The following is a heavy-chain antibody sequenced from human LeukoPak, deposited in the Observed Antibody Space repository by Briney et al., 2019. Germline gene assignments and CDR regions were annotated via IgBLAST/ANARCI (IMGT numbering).Heavy chain of an antibody. V-gene: IGHV4-39*01. CDR2: IHYSGST. CDR3: ARSVRYSSSRYYFDY. D-gene: IGHD6-13*01. CDR1: GGSISSSSYY. J-gene: IGHJ4*02. Sequence: SETLSLTCTVSGGSISSSSYYWGWIRQPPGKGLEWIGTIHYSGSTYYNPSLKSRVTISVDTSKNQFSLKLSSVTAADTAVYYCARSVRYSSSRYYFDYWGQGTLVTVSS.